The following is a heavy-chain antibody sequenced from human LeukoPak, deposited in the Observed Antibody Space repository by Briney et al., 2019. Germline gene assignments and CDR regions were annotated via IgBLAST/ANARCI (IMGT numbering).Heavy chain of an antibody. Sequence: GGSLRLSCAASGFTFTSYTMTWVRQAPGKGLEWVASMSSAGRTDYADSVKGRFIISRDNYMSTVSLRMNSLRAEDTAVYYCAKEYGRYPPYDYWGQGTLVTVSS. V-gene: IGHV3-23*01. CDR1: GFTFTSYT. J-gene: IGHJ4*02. CDR3: AKEYGRYPPYDY. CDR2: MSSAGRT. D-gene: IGHD1-26*01.